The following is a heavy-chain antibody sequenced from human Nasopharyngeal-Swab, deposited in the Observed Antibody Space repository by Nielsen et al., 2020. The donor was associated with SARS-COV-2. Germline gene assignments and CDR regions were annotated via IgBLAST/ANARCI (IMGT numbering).Heavy chain of an antibody. CDR3: AREGYCTNGVCGRYMDV. D-gene: IGHD2-8*01. J-gene: IGHJ6*03. CDR2: ISSSSSTI. CDR1: GFPFSDYY. V-gene: IGHV3-11*04. Sequence: GESLKISCAASGFPFSDYYMSWIRQAPGKGLEWVSYISSSSSTIYYADSVKGRFTISRDNAKNSLYLQMNSLRAEDTAVYYCAREGYCTNGVCGRYMDVWGKGTTVTVSS.